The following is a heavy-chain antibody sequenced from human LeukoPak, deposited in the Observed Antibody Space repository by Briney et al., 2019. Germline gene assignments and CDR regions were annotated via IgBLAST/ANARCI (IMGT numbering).Heavy chain of an antibody. CDR3: ARESSPGAFDI. J-gene: IGHJ3*02. Sequence: ASVKVSCKASGYTFSSYDINWVRQAPGQGLEWMGWISAYNGNTNYAQKLQGRVTMTTDTSTSTAYMELRSLRSDDTAVYYCARESSPGAFDIWGQGTMVTVSS. CDR2: ISAYNGNT. CDR1: GYTFSSYD. V-gene: IGHV1-18*01. D-gene: IGHD6-13*01.